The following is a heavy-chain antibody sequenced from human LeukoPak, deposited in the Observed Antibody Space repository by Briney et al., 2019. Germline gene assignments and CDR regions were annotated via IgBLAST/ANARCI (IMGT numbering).Heavy chain of an antibody. CDR1: GYSFSSYF. D-gene: IGHD4-17*01. Sequence: ASVRVSCKASGYSFSSYFIHWVRQAPGQGLEWMGIIKPSGGSASYAQTFQGRVTMTRDISTSTVYMELSSLRSEDTDVYYCARMTTVTTGRYYWGQGTLVTVSS. V-gene: IGHV1-46*01. CDR2: IKPSGGSA. J-gene: IGHJ4*02. CDR3: ARMTTVTTGRYY.